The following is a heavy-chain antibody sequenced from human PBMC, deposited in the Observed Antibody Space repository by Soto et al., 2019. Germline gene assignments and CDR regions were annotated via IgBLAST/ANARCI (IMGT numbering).Heavy chain of an antibody. D-gene: IGHD3-3*01. V-gene: IGHV3-30-3*01. CDR3: AKDSGLPDFGIVMHAFDV. Sequence: SLRLSCAASGFTFSSYAMHWVRQAPGKGLEWVAVISYDGSNKYYADSVKGRFTISRDNSKNTPYLQMNSLRAEDTALYYCAKDSGLPDFGIVMHAFDVWGQGTMVTVSS. CDR1: GFTFSSYA. CDR2: ISYDGSNK. J-gene: IGHJ3*01.